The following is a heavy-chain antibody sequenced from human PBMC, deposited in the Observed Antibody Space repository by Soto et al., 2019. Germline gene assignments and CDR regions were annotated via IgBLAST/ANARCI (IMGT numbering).Heavy chain of an antibody. CDR2: ISGSGGST. CDR1: GFTFSSYA. D-gene: IGHD6-19*01. V-gene: IGHV3-23*01. Sequence: GGSLRLSCAASGFTFSSYAMNWVRQAPGKGLEWVSAISGSGGSTYYADSVKGRFTISRDNSKSTLYVQMNSLRAEDTAVYYCAKLPVAGSSTFDYWGQGILVTVSS. J-gene: IGHJ4*02. CDR3: AKLPVAGSSTFDY.